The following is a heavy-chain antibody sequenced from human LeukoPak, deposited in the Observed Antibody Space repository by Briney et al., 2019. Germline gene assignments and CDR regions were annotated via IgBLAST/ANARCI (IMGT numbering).Heavy chain of an antibody. CDR2: IYSGGST. J-gene: IGHJ4*02. CDR3: ARDLVGYSDYSGYFDY. V-gene: IGHV3-66*01. Sequence: GGSLRLSCAASGFTVSSNYMSWVRQAPGKGLEWVSVIYSGGSTYYADSVKGRFTISRDNSKNTLYLQMNSLRAEDTAVYYCARDLVGYSDYSGYFDYWGQGTLVTVSS. CDR1: GFTVSSNY. D-gene: IGHD4-11*01.